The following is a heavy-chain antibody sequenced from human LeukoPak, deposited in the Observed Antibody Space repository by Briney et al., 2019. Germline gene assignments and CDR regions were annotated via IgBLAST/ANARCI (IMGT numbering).Heavy chain of an antibody. CDR2: IFHSGRT. V-gene: IGHV4-59*08. CDR1: GGSISNHY. CDR3: ARQTGSGLFILP. Sequence: TSETLSLTCTVSGGSISNHYWTWIRQPPGKGLEWIGYIFHSGRTNYNPSLKSRVTISVDTSKNQFSLKLSSVTAADTAVYYCARQTGSGLFILPGGQGTLVTVSS. J-gene: IGHJ4*02. D-gene: IGHD3/OR15-3a*01.